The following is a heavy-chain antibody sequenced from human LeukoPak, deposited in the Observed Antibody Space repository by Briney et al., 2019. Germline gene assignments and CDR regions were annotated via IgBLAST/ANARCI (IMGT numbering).Heavy chain of an antibody. CDR3: ARTQQLLNYGMDV. V-gene: IGHV3-48*02. CDR1: GFTFSDYS. D-gene: IGHD2-21*01. Sequence: GGSLRLSCAASGFTFSDYSMNWVRQAPGKGLEWVSYISSGSSTKYYADSVKGRFTISRDNAKNSLYLQMNSLRDEDTAVYYCARTQQLLNYGMDVCGEATTVTVSS. CDR2: ISSGSSTK. J-gene: IGHJ6*01.